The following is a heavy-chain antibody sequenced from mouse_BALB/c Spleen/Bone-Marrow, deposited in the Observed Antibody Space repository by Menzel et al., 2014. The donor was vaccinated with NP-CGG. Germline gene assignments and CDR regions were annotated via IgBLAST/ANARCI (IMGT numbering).Heavy chain of an antibody. D-gene: IGHD1-1*01. J-gene: IGHJ3*01. CDR1: GDSITSGY. V-gene: IGHV3-8*02. CDR2: ISYSGST. Sequence: EVQRVESGPSLVKPSQTLSLTCSVTGDSITSGYWNWIRKFPGNKLEYMGYISYSGSTYYNPSLNSRISITRDTSKNQYYLQLNSVTTEDTATYYCASPLIITVVAPFAYWGQGTLVTVSA. CDR3: ASPLIITVVAPFAY.